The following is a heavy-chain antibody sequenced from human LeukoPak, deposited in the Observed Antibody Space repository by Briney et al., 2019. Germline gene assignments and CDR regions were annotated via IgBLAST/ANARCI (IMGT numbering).Heavy chain of an antibody. V-gene: IGHV4-4*07. CDR1: GGSISSYY. CDR3: ARRTRNYDGDAFDI. D-gene: IGHD1-7*01. Sequence: KPSETLSLTCTVSGGSISSYYWSWIWQPARRGLEWVGRIYTSGRTNYNPSLTSRVTISVDTSKNQFSLKLSSVTAADTAVYYCARRTRNYDGDAFDIWGQGTMVTVSS. CDR2: IYTSGRT. J-gene: IGHJ3*02.